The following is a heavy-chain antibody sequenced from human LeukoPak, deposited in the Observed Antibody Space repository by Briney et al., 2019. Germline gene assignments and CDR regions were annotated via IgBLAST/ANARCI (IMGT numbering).Heavy chain of an antibody. CDR1: GYTFTGYY. D-gene: IGHD2-15*01. CDR2: INPNSGGT. CDR3: ARADIVVGDDAFDI. J-gene: IGHJ3*02. V-gene: IGHV1-2*04. Sequence: ASVKVSCKASGYTFTGYYMHWVRQAPGQGLEWMGWINPNSGGTNYAQKFQGWVTMTRDTSISTAYMEPSRLRSDDTAVYYCARADIVVGDDAFDIWGQGTMVTVSS.